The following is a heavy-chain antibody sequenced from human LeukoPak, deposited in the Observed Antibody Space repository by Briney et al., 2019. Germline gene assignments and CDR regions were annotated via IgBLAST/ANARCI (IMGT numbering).Heavy chain of an antibody. CDR3: ARVVGGYYYYYYMDV. CDR2: IKQDGSEK. J-gene: IGHJ6*03. D-gene: IGHD2-15*01. CDR1: GFTFSSYW. Sequence: RGSLRLSCAASGFTFSSYWMSWVRQAPGKGLEWVANIKQDGSEKYYVDSVKGRFTISRDNAKNSLYLQMNSLRAEDTAVYYCARVVGGYYYYYYMDVWGKGTTVTVSS. V-gene: IGHV3-7*03.